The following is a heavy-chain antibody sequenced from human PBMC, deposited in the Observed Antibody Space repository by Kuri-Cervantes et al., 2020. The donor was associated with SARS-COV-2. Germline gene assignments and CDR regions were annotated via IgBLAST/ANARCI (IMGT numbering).Heavy chain of an antibody. CDR3: ARRYYDSSGYWEYFDY. CDR2: ISGDSGIT. V-gene: IGHV3-23*01. D-gene: IGHD3-22*01. Sequence: GGSLRLSCAASGFTFSGYAMSWVRQAPGKGLEWVSTISGDSGITYSADSVKGRFTISRDSSKKTVHLQMNRLRPEDTAVYFCARRYYDSSGYWEYFDYWGQGTPVTVSS. J-gene: IGHJ4*02. CDR1: GFTFSGYA.